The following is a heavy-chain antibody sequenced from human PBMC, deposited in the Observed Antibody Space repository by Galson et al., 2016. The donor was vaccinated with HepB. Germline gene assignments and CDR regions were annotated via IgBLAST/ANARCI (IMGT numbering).Heavy chain of an antibody. CDR1: GFTFSTYA. V-gene: IGHV3-30-3*01. J-gene: IGHJ4*02. Sequence: SLRLSCAASGFTFSTYAMHWVRQTPGMGLEWVAVISYDESNKYYADSVKGRFTISRDNSKNTLHLQLNSLRADDTAVYYCAKDPVPLITMKLVGPFDYWGQGTLVTVSS. D-gene: IGHD3-22*01. CDR2: ISYDESNK. CDR3: AKDPVPLITMKLVGPFDY.